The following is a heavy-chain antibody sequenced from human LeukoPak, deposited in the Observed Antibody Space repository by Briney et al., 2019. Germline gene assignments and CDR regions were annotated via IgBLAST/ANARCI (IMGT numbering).Heavy chain of an antibody. V-gene: IGHV3-33*01. CDR2: IWYDGSNK. J-gene: IGHJ6*02. Sequence: PGRSLRLSCAASGFTFNRYAMHWVRQAPGKGLEWVAFIWYDGSNKYYADSVKGRFTVSRDNSKNTLYLQMSSLRAEDTAVYYCAGDPFYGDSAYGNYGMDVWGQGTTVTVSS. CDR3: AGDPFYGDSAYGNYGMDV. CDR1: GFTFNRYA. D-gene: IGHD4-17*01.